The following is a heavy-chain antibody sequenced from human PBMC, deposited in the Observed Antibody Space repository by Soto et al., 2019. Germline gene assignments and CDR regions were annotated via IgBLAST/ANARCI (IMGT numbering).Heavy chain of an antibody. CDR1: GFTFRSFT. V-gene: IGHV3-21*01. D-gene: IGHD6-13*01. J-gene: IGHJ5*02. CDR3: TRDASRDSSARGWFDP. Sequence: GSLRLSGAASGFTFRSFTMNWVLQAPWKGLEWVSTISSNSAYIYYTDALRGRFTISRDNAKNSLHLQMNSLRAEDTAVYYCTRDASRDSSARGWFDPWGPGTLVTVSS. CDR2: ISSNSAYI.